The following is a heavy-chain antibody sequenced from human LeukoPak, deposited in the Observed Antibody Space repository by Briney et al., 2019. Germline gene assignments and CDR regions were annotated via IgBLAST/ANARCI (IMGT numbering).Heavy chain of an antibody. CDR3: ARDWDGMDV. CDR1: GYTFTSYD. D-gene: IGHD7-27*01. Sequence: ASVKVSCKASGYTFTSYDINWVRQATGQGLELMRWMNPNSGNTGYAQKFQVRGTMTRNTSISTAYMELRSLRSEERAVYYCARDWDGMDVWGQGTTVTVSS. J-gene: IGHJ6*02. V-gene: IGHV1-8*01. CDR2: MNPNSGNT.